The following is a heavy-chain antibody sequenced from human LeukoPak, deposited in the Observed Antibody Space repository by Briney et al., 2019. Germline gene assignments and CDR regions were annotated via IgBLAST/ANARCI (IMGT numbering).Heavy chain of an antibody. D-gene: IGHD1-1*01. CDR1: GVSISSYY. CDR3: ARSPRGLALEFDY. V-gene: IGHV4-59*01. J-gene: IGHJ4*02. CDR2: IYYSGST. Sequence: SETLSLTCPVSGVSISSYYWSWIRQPPGKGLEWIGYIYYSGSTNYNPSLKSRVTISVDTSKNQFSLKLSSVTAADPAVYYCARSPRGLALEFDYWGQGTLVTVSS.